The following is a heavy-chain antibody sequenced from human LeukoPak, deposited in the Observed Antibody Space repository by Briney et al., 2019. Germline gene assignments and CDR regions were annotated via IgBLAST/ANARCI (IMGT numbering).Heavy chain of an antibody. CDR3: ARGIAAALFFDY. J-gene: IGHJ4*02. V-gene: IGHV3-7*04. Sequence: GGSLRLSCVASGFTFGKYWMSWVRQAPGKGLEWVANIKLDGSEKNYVDSVKGRFTISRDNTKNSLYLQMNSLRAEDTAVYYCARGIAAALFFDYWGQGTLVTVSS. CDR2: IKLDGSEK. CDR1: GFTFGKYW. D-gene: IGHD6-13*01.